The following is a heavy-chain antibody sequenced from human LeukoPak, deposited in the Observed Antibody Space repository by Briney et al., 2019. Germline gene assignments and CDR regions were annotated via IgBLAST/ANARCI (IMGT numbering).Heavy chain of an antibody. D-gene: IGHD2-2*01. J-gene: IGHJ5*02. V-gene: IGHV3-30*02. Sequence: PGGSLRLSCAASGFTFSSYSMNWVRQAPGKGLEWVAFIRYDGSNKYYADSVKGRFTISRDNSKNTLYLQMNSLRAEDTAVYYCAKGGIWGCSSTSCYGFDPWGQGTLVTVSS. CDR2: IRYDGSNK. CDR1: GFTFSSYS. CDR3: AKGGIWGCSSTSCYGFDP.